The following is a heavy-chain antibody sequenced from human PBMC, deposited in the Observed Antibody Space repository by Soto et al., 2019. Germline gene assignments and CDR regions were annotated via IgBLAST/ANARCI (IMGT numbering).Heavy chain of an antibody. CDR3: ARAEGGCSSTSCHSYGMDV. V-gene: IGHV3-21*01. Sequence: VQLVESGGGVVQPGRSLRLSCAASGFTFTSYTLSWVRQAPGKGLEWVSSISDSSRYTSYADSVKGRFTISRDNAKNSLYLQLNSLRAEDTALYYCARAEGGCSSTSCHSYGMDVWGQGTTVTVSS. CDR2: ISDSSRYT. D-gene: IGHD2-2*01. CDR1: GFTFTSYT. J-gene: IGHJ6*02.